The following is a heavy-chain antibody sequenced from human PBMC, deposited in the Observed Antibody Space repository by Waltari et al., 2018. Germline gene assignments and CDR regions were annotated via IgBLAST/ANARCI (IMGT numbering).Heavy chain of an antibody. CDR3: ARRTVTTVDY. J-gene: IGHJ4*02. D-gene: IGHD4-17*01. CDR2: IYHSGST. Sequence: QVQLQESGPGLVKPSETLSLTCAVSGYSISSGYYWGWIRQPPGKGLEWIGSIYHSGSTYYNPSLKSRVTISVDTSKNQFSLKLSSVTAADTAVYYCARRTVTTVDYWGQGTLVTVSS. CDR1: GYSISSGYY. V-gene: IGHV4-38-2*01.